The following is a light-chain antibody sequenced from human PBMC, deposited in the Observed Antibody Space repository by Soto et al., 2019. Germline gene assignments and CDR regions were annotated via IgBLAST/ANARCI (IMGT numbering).Light chain of an antibody. V-gene: IGKV3-15*01. Sequence: EIVLTQSPGTLSLSPGERATLSCRASQSISSSYLAWYQQISGQAPRLLMYAVSTRASGVPARFSGSGSGTEFTLTISSLQSEDFAIYYCQQYKNWPRTFGQGTKVDI. CDR3: QQYKNWPRT. CDR1: QSISSSY. J-gene: IGKJ1*01. CDR2: AVS.